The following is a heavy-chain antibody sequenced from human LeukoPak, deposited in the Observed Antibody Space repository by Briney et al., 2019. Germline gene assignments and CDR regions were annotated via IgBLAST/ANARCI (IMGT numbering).Heavy chain of an antibody. V-gene: IGHV3-48*03. CDR1: GFTFSSYE. CDR2: ISSSGSTI. Sequence: GGSLRLSCAASGFTFSSYEMNWVRQAPGKGLEWVSYISSSGSTIYYADSVKGRFTLSRDNAKNTLYLQMDSLRAEDTAVYYCARESIAAAGTRWFDPWGQGTLVTVSS. D-gene: IGHD6-13*01. J-gene: IGHJ5*02. CDR3: ARESIAAAGTRWFDP.